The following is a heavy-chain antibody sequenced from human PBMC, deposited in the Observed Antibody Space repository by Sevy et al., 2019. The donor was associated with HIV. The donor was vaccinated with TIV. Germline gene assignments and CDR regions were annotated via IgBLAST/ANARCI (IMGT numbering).Heavy chain of an antibody. CDR3: ATTKDYYENSGCPFDY. Sequence: ASVKVSCKVSGYTLTKLSMHWVRQAPGKGLEWMGSFDPEDGETLYAQKLQGRVIMTEDTSTEPAYMEVNSLRSEDTAVYYCATTKDYYENSGCPFDYWGQGTLVTVSS. CDR2: FDPEDGET. CDR1: GYTLTKLS. J-gene: IGHJ4*02. D-gene: IGHD3-22*01. V-gene: IGHV1-24*01.